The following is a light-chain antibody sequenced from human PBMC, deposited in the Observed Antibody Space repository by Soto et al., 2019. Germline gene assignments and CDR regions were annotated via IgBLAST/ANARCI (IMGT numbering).Light chain of an antibody. Sequence: QSVLTQPPSASGSPGQSVTISCTGTSIDVGGYNYVSWYQQHPGKAPKLMIYEVSKRPSGVPDRFSGSKSGNTASLTVSGLQAVDEADYYCSSYAGSNYVFGTGTKVTVL. CDR3: SSYAGSNYV. CDR1: SIDVGGYNY. CDR2: EVS. V-gene: IGLV2-8*01. J-gene: IGLJ1*01.